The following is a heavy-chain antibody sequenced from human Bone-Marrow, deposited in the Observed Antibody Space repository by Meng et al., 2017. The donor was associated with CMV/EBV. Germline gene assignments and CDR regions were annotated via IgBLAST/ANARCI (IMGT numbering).Heavy chain of an antibody. V-gene: IGHV1-18*01. CDR1: GYTFTSYG. CDR2: ISAYNGNT. Sequence: ASVKVSCKASGYTFTSYGISWVRQAPGQGLEWMGWISAYNGNTNYAQKLQGRVTMTTDTSTSRAYMELRSLRSDDTAVYYCARGFSRPTYNWNYGYYGMDVWGQRTTVTVSS. CDR3: ARGFSRPTYNWNYGYYGMDV. J-gene: IGHJ6*02. D-gene: IGHD1-20*01.